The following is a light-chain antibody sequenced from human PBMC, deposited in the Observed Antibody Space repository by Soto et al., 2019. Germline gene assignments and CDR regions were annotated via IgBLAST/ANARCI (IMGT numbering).Light chain of an antibody. V-gene: IGKV3-15*01. CDR3: QQRSNWPPT. CDR2: GAS. J-gene: IGKJ5*01. CDR1: QSVSSR. Sequence: EIVLTQSPGTLSLSPGERVTLSCRASQSVSSRLAWYQQKPGQSPRLLIYGASTRATGIPARFSGSGSGTEFTLTISSLQSEDFAVYYCQQRSNWPPTFGQGTRLEIK.